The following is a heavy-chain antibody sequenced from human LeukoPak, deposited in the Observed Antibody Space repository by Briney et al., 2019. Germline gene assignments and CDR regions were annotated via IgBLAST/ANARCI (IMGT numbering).Heavy chain of an antibody. D-gene: IGHD4-17*01. J-gene: IGHJ6*02. Sequence: GGSLRLSCAASGFTFGSFWMSWVRQAPGKGLEWVSVIYSGGSTYYADSVKGRFTISRDNSKNTLYLQMNSLRAEDTAVYYCARGGDYGDPAYYYYGMDVWGQGTTVTVSS. CDR2: IYSGGST. CDR1: GFTFGSFW. V-gene: IGHV3-53*01. CDR3: ARGGDYGDPAYYYYGMDV.